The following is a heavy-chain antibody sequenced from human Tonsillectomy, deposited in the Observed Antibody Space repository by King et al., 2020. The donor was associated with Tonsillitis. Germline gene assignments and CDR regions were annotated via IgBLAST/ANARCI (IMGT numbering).Heavy chain of an antibody. CDR3: ARVPDAFDI. V-gene: IGHV3-30-3*01. CDR2: VSYDGSNK. CDR1: GFTFSTSA. Sequence: VQLVESGGGVVQPGRSLRLSCAASGFTFSTSAMHWVRQAPGKGLEWVAVVSYDGSNKYYADSVKGRFTISRDNSKNTLYLQMNSLRAEDTAVYYCARVPDAFDIWVQGTKVTVSS. J-gene: IGHJ3*02.